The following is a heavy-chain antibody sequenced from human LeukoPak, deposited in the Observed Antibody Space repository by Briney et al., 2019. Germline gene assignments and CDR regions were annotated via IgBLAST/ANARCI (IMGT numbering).Heavy chain of an antibody. CDR2: IKQDGSEQ. V-gene: IGHV3-7*01. CDR1: GFTFSSYW. D-gene: IGHD1-7*01. J-gene: IGHJ4*02. CDR3: VKRATGSTKSVDY. Sequence: SGGSLRLSCAASGFTFSSYWITWVRQAPGKGLEWVANIKQDGSEQYYVDSVKGRFTISRDNAKNSLYLQMNSLRAEDTAVYYCVKRATGSTKSVDYWGQGTLVTVSS.